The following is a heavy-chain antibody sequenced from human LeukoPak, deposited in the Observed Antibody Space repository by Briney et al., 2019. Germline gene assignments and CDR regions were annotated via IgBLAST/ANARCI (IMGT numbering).Heavy chain of an antibody. V-gene: IGHV4-39*01. Sequence: SETLSLTCTVSGGSISSSSYYWGWIRQPPGKGLEWIGSIYYSGSTYYNPSLKSRVTISVDTSKNQFSLKLSSVTAADTAVYYCARGHYYGDYVFDYWGQGTLVTVSS. CDR2: IYYSGST. D-gene: IGHD4-17*01. CDR1: GGSISSSSYY. J-gene: IGHJ4*02. CDR3: ARGHYYGDYVFDY.